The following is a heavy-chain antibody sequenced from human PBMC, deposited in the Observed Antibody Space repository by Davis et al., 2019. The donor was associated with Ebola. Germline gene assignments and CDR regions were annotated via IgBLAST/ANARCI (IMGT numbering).Heavy chain of an antibody. J-gene: IGHJ6*02. CDR1: GFTFSSYW. V-gene: IGHV3-74*01. CDR3: ARDRSVWFGELLYPRDGMDV. D-gene: IGHD3-10*01. CDR2: INSDGSST. Sequence: HTGGSLRLSCAASGFTFSSYWMHWVRQAPGKGLVWVSRINSDGSSTSYADSVKGRFTISRDNAKNTLYLQMNSLRAEDTAVYYCARDRSVWFGELLYPRDGMDVWGQGTTVTVSS.